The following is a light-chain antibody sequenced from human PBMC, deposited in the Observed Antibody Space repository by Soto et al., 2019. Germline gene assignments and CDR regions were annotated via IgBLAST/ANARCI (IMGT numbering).Light chain of an antibody. V-gene: IGKV1-16*02. CDR3: QQYYSYPLT. Sequence: DIQMTQSPSSLSASIGDRVTITCRASQGISTYLAWCQQKPGKAPKSLIYAASILQSGVTSKFSGSGSGTDFTLTISSLQPEDFATYYCQQYYSYPLTFGGGPKVEIK. CDR2: AAS. J-gene: IGKJ4*01. CDR1: QGISTY.